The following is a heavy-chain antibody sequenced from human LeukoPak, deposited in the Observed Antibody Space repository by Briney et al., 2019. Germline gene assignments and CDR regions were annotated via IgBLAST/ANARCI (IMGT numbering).Heavy chain of an antibody. CDR1: GGSISSGGYY. J-gene: IGHJ4*02. CDR3: ASTYYYDSRGAFNDY. Sequence: PSETLSLTCTVSGGSISSGGYYWSWIRQPPGKGLEWIGEINHSGSTNYNPSLKSRVTISVDTSKNQFSLKLSSVTAADTAVYYCASTYYYDSRGAFNDYWGQGTLVTVSS. D-gene: IGHD3-22*01. CDR2: INHSGST. V-gene: IGHV4-39*07.